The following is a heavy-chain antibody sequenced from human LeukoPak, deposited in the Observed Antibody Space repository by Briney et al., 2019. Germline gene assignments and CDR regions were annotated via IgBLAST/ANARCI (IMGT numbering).Heavy chain of an antibody. CDR1: GFTFSSYS. CDR3: ARDGGYSSSPGGQYYYYYMDV. J-gene: IGHJ6*03. CDR2: ISSSSSYI. Sequence: GGSLRLSCAASGFTFSSYSMNWVRQAPGKGLEWVSSISSSSSYIYYADSVKGRFTISRDNAKNSLYLQMNSLRAEDTAVYYCARDGGYSSSPGGQYYYYYMDVWGKGTTVTVSS. D-gene: IGHD6-6*01. V-gene: IGHV3-21*01.